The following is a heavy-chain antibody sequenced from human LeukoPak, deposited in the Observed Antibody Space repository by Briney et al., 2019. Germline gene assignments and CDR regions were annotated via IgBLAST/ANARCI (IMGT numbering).Heavy chain of an antibody. Sequence: PGGSLRLSCVASGLTYSSYAMSWVRQAPGKGLEWVSSISGVSVNTYYTDSVKGRFTISRDNSKNTLYLQMNSLRAEDTAVYYCANLGSSGYYSYYYYGMDVWGQGTTVTVSS. D-gene: IGHD3-22*01. CDR3: ANLGSSGYYSYYYYGMDV. V-gene: IGHV3-23*01. CDR1: GLTYSSYA. CDR2: ISGVSVNT. J-gene: IGHJ6*02.